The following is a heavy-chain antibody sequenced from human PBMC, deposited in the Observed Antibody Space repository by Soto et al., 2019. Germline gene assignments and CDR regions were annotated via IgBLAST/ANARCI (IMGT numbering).Heavy chain of an antibody. CDR2: IIPIFGTA. CDR1: GGTFSSYA. V-gene: IGHV1-69*13. Sequence: GASVKVSCKASGGTFSSYAISWVRQAPGQGLEWMGGIIPIFGTANYAQKFQGRVTITADESTSTAYMELSSLRSEDTAVYYCASRSEAAGRPHYYYGMDVWGQGTTVTVSS. J-gene: IGHJ6*02. CDR3: ASRSEAAGRPHYYYGMDV. D-gene: IGHD6-13*01.